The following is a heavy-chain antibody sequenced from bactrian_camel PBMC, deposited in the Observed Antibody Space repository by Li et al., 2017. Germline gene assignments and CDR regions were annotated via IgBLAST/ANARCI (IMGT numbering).Heavy chain of an antibody. CDR2: IALRSGRT. CDR1: GYTYRLHC. J-gene: IGHJ6*01. V-gene: IGHV3S1*01. D-gene: IGHD5*01. CDR3: VRDLGTTGWYFDN. Sequence: HVQLVESGGGTVQAGGSLRLSCAASGYTYRLHCMGWFRQAPGKEREGVAAIALRSGRTWYGDSAMGRFTVTQEHGENTVYLQMNSLQPEDTAVYYCVRDLGTTGWYFDNWGQGTQVTVS.